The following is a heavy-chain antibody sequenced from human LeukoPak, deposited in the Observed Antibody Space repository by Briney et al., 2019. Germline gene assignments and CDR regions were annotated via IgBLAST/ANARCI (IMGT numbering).Heavy chain of an antibody. CDR2: INHSGST. CDR1: GGSFSGYY. Sequence: SETLSLTCAVYGGSFSGYYWSWIRQPPGKGLEWIGEINHSGSTNYNPSLKSRVTISVDTSKNQFSLKLSSVTAADTAVYYCAARRHYDFWSGYLKTYWYFDLWGRGTLVTVSS. CDR3: AARRHYDFWSGYLKTYWYFDL. V-gene: IGHV4-34*01. D-gene: IGHD3-3*01. J-gene: IGHJ2*01.